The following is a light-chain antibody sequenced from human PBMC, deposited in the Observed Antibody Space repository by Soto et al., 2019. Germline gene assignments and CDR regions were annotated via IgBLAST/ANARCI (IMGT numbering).Light chain of an antibody. V-gene: IGLV2-8*01. J-gene: IGLJ1*01. CDR3: SSYAGSNNYV. CDR1: SSDVGGYNY. CDR2: EVS. Sequence: QPVLTQPPSASGSPGQSVTISCTGTSSDVGGYNYVSWYQQHPGKAPKLMIYEVSKRPSGVPDRFSGSKSGNTASLTVSGLQAEDEADYYCSSYAGSNNYVFGTWTKLTVL.